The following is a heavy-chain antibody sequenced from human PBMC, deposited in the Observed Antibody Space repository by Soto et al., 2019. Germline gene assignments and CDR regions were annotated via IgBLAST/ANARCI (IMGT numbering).Heavy chain of an antibody. CDR3: VRTAREGAVAPQWFDR. J-gene: IGHJ5*02. V-gene: IGHV4-30-4*01. D-gene: IGHD2-21*02. CDR1: GASIRSTDYY. Sequence: PWETLSLTCTVSGASIRSTDYYWSWIRQAPGKGLEWIGYVYYTGSTYYNPSLMSRLTISVDTSKNQFSLKLTSVTAAETAVYYCVRTAREGAVAPQWFDRWGQGTKVTVSS. CDR2: VYYTGST.